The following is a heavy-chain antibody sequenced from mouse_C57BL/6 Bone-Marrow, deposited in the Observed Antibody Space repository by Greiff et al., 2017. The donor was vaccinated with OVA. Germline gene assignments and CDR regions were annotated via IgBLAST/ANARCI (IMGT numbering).Heavy chain of an antibody. CDR1: GYAFSSSW. V-gene: IGHV1-82*01. Sequence: VKLQESGPELVKPGASVKISCKASGYAFSSSWMNWVKQRPGKGLEWIGRIYPGDGDTNYNGKFKGKATLTADKSSSTAYMQLSSLTSEDAAVYCCGRSGYGYEGWGKGTTVTVSS. D-gene: IGHD2-2*01. CDR2: IYPGDGDT. J-gene: IGHJ2*01. CDR3: GRSGYGYEG.